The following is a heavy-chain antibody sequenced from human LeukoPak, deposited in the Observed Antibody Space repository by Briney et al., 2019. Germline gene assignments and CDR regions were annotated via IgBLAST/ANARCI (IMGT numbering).Heavy chain of an antibody. CDR3: ARGVKLLDY. CDR1: GFTFSSDK. D-gene: IGHD2-15*01. V-gene: IGHV3-21*01. Sequence: GGSLRLSCAASGFTFSSDKMNWVRQAPGKGLECVLSIRIGIGYRYYAASVKGRFTISRENAANSLYLQMNSLRGEDTGVYYCARGVKLLDYWGQGTLVTVSS. CDR2: IRIGIGYR. J-gene: IGHJ4*02.